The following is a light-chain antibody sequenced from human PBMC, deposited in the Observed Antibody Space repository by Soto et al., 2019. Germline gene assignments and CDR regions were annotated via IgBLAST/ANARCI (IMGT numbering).Light chain of an antibody. CDR3: QHSDHLPL. CDR1: HDIGNY. CDR2: GAF. Sequence: DIQPTQSPPYLPASLGDRVTISFQASHDIGNYLNWYQHKPGKAPNLVIYGAFNLETWVPSRFSGGGSGTDFTFTISSLRPEDIATYYCQHSDHLPLFGPGTKVDI. J-gene: IGKJ3*01. V-gene: IGKV1-33*01.